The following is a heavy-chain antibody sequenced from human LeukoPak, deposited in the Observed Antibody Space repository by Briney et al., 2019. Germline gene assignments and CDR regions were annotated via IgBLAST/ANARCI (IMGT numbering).Heavy chain of an antibody. CDR3: ARDRARVYYYYGMDV. V-gene: IGHV3-33*01. J-gene: IGHJ6*02. D-gene: IGHD6-6*01. CDR1: GFTFSSYG. CDR2: IWYDGSNK. Sequence: GGSLRLSCAASGFTFSSYGMHWVRQAPGKGLEWVAVIWYDGSNKYYADSVKGRFTISRDNSKNALYLQMNSLRAEDTAVYYCARDRARVYYYYGMDVWGQGTTVTVSS.